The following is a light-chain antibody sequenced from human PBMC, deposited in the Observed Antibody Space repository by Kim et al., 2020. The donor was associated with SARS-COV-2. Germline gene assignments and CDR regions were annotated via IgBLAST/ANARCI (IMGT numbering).Light chain of an antibody. CDR2: GAS. J-gene: IGKJ2*01. V-gene: IGKV3-15*01. CDR1: QSVSYNY. Sequence: SPGERATLSCRASQSVSYNYLAWYQQKPGQAPRLLIYGASTRATGISARFSGSGSGTEFTLTITSLQSEDLGVYYCQQYNKWPPYTFGQGTKLEI. CDR3: QQYNKWPPYT.